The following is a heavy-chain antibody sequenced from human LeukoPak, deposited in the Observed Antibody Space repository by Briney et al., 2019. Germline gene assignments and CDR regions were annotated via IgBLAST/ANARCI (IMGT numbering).Heavy chain of an antibody. J-gene: IGHJ4*02. V-gene: IGHV1-3*01. CDR3: ARAGGSYVEAAY. Sequence: ASVKVSCKASGYTFTSYAMHWVRQAPGQRLEWMGWINAGNGNTKYSQKFQGRVTITRDTSASTAYMELSSLRSEDTAVYYCARAGGSYVEAAYWGQGTLVTVSS. CDR2: INAGNGNT. D-gene: IGHD3-16*01. CDR1: GYTFTSYA.